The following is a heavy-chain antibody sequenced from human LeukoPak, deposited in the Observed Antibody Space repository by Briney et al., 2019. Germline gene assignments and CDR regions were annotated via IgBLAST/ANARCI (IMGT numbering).Heavy chain of an antibody. J-gene: IGHJ4*02. Sequence: PGGSLRLSCAASGFTFSSYEMNWVRQAPGKGLEWVAYIDYSGSLIYYADSVKGRFTISRDNAKNSLFLHMNSLKAEDTAFYYCARAAVVASTLPAYWGQGTLVTVSS. CDR3: ARAAVVASTLPAY. CDR1: GFTFSSYE. CDR2: IDYSGSLI. V-gene: IGHV3-48*03. D-gene: IGHD2-15*01.